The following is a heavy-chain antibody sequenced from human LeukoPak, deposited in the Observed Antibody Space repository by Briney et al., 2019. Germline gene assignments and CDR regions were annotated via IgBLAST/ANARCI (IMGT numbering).Heavy chain of an antibody. V-gene: IGHV4-31*03. CDR1: GGSISSGGYY. CDR2: IYYSGST. CDR3: ARDVYYGSGSYQFDP. D-gene: IGHD3-10*01. Sequence: SETLSLTCTVSGGSISSGGYYWSWIRQHPEKGLEWIGYIYYSGSTYYNPSLKSRVTISVDTSKNQFSLKLSSVTAADTAVYYCARDVYYGSGSYQFDPWGQGTLVTVSS. J-gene: IGHJ5*02.